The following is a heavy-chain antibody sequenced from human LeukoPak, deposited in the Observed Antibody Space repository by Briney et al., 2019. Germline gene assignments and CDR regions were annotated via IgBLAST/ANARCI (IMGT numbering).Heavy chain of an antibody. CDR3: AKTLAALITIFGVAPDY. J-gene: IGHJ4*02. V-gene: IGHV3-23*01. D-gene: IGHD3-3*01. Sequence: GGSLRLSCAASGFTFSSYAMSWVRQAPGKGREWVSAISGSGGSTYYADSVKGRFTIPRENSKNTLYLQMNSLRAEDTAVYYCAKTLAALITIFGVAPDYWGQGTLVTVSS. CDR2: ISGSGGST. CDR1: GFTFSSYA.